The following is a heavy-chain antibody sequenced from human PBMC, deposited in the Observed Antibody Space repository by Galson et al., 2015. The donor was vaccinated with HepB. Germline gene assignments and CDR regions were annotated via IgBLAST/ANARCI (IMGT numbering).Heavy chain of an antibody. CDR3: ARRSSSWYDYYYYGMDV. CDR2: IWYDGSNK. D-gene: IGHD6-13*01. Sequence: SLRLSCAASGFTFSSYGMHWVRQAPGKGLEWVAVIWYDGSNKYYADSVKGRFTISRDNSKNTLYLQMNSLRAEDTAAYYCARRSSSWYDYYYYGMDVWGQGTTVTVSS. V-gene: IGHV3-33*01. J-gene: IGHJ6*02. CDR1: GFTFSSYG.